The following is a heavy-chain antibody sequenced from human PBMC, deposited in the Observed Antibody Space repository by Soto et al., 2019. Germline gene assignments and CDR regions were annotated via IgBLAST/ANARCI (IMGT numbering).Heavy chain of an antibody. CDR1: GGTFGNSA. J-gene: IGHJ5*02. D-gene: IGHD3-3*01. Sequence: QVQLVQSGAEVKKPGSSVNVSCKTSGGTFGNSAVTWVRQAPGQGLEWLGGIVPMFGTTNYAQKFQGRVTITADEXPXXASMDFNSPKTDATAVYYCARDGDPQSAFWSGPLGGGRFDPWGQGTLVTVSS. V-gene: IGHV1-69*12. CDR2: IVPMFGTT. CDR3: ARDGDPQSAFWSGPLGGGRFDP.